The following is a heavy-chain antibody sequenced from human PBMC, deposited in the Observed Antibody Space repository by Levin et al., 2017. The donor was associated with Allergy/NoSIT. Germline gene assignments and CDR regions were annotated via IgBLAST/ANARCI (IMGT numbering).Heavy chain of an antibody. CDR2: IYVTGST. Sequence: SQTLSLTCSVSGDSISRGFYYWSWIRQPAGEGLEWIGRIYVTGSTTYSPSLKSRVTISLDRSKDQVSLKINSVTAADTAVYYCAKDLEGFSGYKPYFYMDVWGKGTTVTVSS. CDR3: AKDLEGFSGYKPYFYMDV. CDR1: GDSISRGFYY. V-gene: IGHV4-61*02. J-gene: IGHJ6*03. D-gene: IGHD5-12*01.